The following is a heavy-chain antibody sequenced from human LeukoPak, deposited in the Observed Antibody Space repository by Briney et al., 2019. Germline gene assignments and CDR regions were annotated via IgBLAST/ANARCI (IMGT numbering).Heavy chain of an antibody. J-gene: IGHJ3*02. D-gene: IGHD4-23*01. CDR2: ISYDGSNK. Sequence: PGGSLRLSCAASGFTFSSYGMHWVRQAPGKGLEWVVVISYDGSNKYYADSVKGRFTISRDNSKNTLYLQMNSLRAEDTAVYYCAKLLKHYGGTGTQAFDIWGQGTMVTVSS. V-gene: IGHV3-30*18. CDR1: GFTFSSYG. CDR3: AKLLKHYGGTGTQAFDI.